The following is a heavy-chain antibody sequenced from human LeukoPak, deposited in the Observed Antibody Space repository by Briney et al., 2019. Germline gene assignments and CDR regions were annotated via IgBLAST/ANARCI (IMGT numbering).Heavy chain of an antibody. CDR1: GFTVSSNY. CDR2: ISNEGAT. Sequence: GGSLRLSCAASGFTVSSNYMSWVRQAPGKGLESVSVISNEGATYYADSVKGRFSISRDNSKNTVSLQMNSLRAEDTAVYFCVRDSTISGWYELGYWGQGTLVTVSS. V-gene: IGHV3-53*01. J-gene: IGHJ4*02. D-gene: IGHD6-19*01. CDR3: VRDSTISGWYELGY.